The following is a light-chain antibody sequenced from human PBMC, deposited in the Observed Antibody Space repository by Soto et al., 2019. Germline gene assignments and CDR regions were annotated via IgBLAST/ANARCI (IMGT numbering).Light chain of an antibody. Sequence: EIVLTQSPGTLSLSPGERATLSCRASQSFNSIYLAWYQQTPGQAPRLLIYGASNRATGIPDRFSGSGSGTDFTLTISRLEPEDFAVYYCQQYGSSGTFGQGTKVDIK. CDR3: QQYGSSGT. V-gene: IGKV3-20*01. CDR1: QSFNSIY. CDR2: GAS. J-gene: IGKJ1*01.